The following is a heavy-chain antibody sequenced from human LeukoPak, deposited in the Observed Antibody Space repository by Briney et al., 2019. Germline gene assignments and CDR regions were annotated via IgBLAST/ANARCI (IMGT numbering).Heavy chain of an antibody. Sequence: SETLSLTCTVSGGSISGYYWSWVRQPAGKGLEWIGRMTTSGSSHYNPSLRSRVTISLDTSANKFSLKLSSVTAADTAVYYCARDESITWDPPFDYWGQGTLVTVSS. J-gene: IGHJ4*02. V-gene: IGHV4-4*07. D-gene: IGHD1-26*01. CDR2: MTTSGSS. CDR1: GGSISGYY. CDR3: ARDESITWDPPFDY.